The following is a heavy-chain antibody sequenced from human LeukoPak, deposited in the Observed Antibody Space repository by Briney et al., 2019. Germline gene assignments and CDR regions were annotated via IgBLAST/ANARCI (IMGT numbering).Heavy chain of an antibody. V-gene: IGHV4-34*01. Sequence: KASETLSLTCAVYGGSFRGYYWSWIRQPPGKGLEWIGEINHSGSTNYNPSLKSRVTISVDTSKNQFSLKLSSVPAADTAVYYCARGRYCSSTSCDQSHWGQGTLVTVSS. D-gene: IGHD2-2*01. CDR3: ARGRYCSSTSCDQSH. J-gene: IGHJ4*02. CDR2: INHSGST. CDR1: GGSFRGYY.